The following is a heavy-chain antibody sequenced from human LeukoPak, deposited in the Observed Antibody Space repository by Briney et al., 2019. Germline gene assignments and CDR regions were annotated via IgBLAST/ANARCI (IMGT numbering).Heavy chain of an antibody. CDR2: ITNSGTI. Sequence: GGSLRLSCTASGFTFSTSGMNWVRQAPGKGLQWLSYITNSGTIYYEDSVKGRFTISRDNAKNSLYLQMNNLRAEDTAVYYCAKDLNTSGDYWGQGTLVTVSS. J-gene: IGHJ4*02. D-gene: IGHD3-16*01. V-gene: IGHV3-48*01. CDR1: GFTFSTSG. CDR3: AKDLNTSGDY.